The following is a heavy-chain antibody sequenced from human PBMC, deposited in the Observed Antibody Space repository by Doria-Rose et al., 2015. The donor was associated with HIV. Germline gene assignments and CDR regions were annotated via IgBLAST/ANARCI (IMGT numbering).Heavy chain of an antibody. Sequence: ESGPVLVKPTETLTLTCTVSGVSLSSPGMGVSWIRQPPGKALEWLANIFSNDERSYKTSMKSTLTISMYTSTSQLVLTMTDMDPVDTATYYCARIKSSRWYHKYYFDFWGQGTRVIV. CDR3: ARIKSSRWYHKYYFDF. D-gene: IGHD6-13*01. V-gene: IGHV2-26*01. CDR2: IFSNDER. CDR1: GVSLSSPGMG. J-gene: IGHJ4*02.